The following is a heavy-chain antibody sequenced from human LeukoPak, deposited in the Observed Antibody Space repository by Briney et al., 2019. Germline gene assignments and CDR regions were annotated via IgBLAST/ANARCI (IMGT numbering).Heavy chain of an antibody. CDR3: ARARAGGYCSSTICFTQNFDY. V-gene: IGHV1-69*05. Sequence: ASVKVSCKASGGTFSSYAISWVRQAPGQGLEWMGGIIPIFGTANYAQKFQGRVTITTDESTSTAYMELSSLRSEDTAVYYCARARAGGYCSSTICFTQNFDYWGQGTLVTVSS. D-gene: IGHD2-2*02. CDR1: GGTFSSYA. J-gene: IGHJ4*02. CDR2: IIPIFGTA.